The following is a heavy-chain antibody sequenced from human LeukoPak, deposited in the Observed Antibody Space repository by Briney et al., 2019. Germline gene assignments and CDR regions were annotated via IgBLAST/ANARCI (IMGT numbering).Heavy chain of an antibody. CDR1: GGSISSSSYY. CDR2: IYYSGST. D-gene: IGHD3-22*01. J-gene: IGHJ5*02. V-gene: IGHV4-39*01. Sequence: PSETLSLTCTVSGGSISSSSYYWGWIRQPPGKGLEWIGSIYYSGSTYYNPSLKSPVTISVDTSKNQFSLKLSSVTAADTAVYYCASHSAGYYKNCFDPWGQGTLVTVSS. CDR3: ASHSAGYYKNCFDP.